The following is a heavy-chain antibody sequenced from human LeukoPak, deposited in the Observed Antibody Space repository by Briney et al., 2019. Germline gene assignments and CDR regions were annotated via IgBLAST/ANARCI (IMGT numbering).Heavy chain of an antibody. D-gene: IGHD3-3*01. CDR3: AKFQGVFGVVISPFGS. Sequence: PGGSLRLSCAASGFTFSKFPMGWVRQAPGRGLEWVSAISASGDVTFYADSLRGRFTISRDNSKSTLYLQMNGLRAEDTAIFYCAKFQGVFGVVISPFGSWGQGTLVTVSS. V-gene: IGHV3-23*01. CDR2: ISASGDVT. CDR1: GFTFSKFP. J-gene: IGHJ4*02.